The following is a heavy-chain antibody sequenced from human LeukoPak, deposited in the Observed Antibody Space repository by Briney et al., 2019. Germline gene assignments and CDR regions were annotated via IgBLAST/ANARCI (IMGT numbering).Heavy chain of an antibody. V-gene: IGHV4-34*01. CDR2: INHSGST. CDR1: GGSFSGYY. Sequence: SETLSLTCAVYGGSFSGYYWSSIRQPPGKGLEWIGEINHSGSTNYNPSLKSRVTISVDTSKNQFSPKLSSVTAADTAVYYCARVPPDYCSSTSCDGGWFDPWGQGTLVTVSS. CDR3: ARVPPDYCSSTSCDGGWFDP. J-gene: IGHJ5*02. D-gene: IGHD2-2*01.